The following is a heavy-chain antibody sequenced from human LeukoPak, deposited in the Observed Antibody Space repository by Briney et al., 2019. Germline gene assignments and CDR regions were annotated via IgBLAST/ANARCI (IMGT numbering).Heavy chain of an antibody. CDR2: IIPIFGIA. J-gene: IGHJ4*02. CDR3: AREGGYYYDSSGLFDY. Sequence: ASVKVSCKASGGTFSSYAISWVRQAPGQGHEWMGRIIPIFGIANYAQKFQGRVTITADKSTSTAYMELSSLRSEDTAVYYCAREGGYYYDSSGLFDYWGQGTLVTVSS. V-gene: IGHV1-69*04. D-gene: IGHD3-22*01. CDR1: GGTFSSYA.